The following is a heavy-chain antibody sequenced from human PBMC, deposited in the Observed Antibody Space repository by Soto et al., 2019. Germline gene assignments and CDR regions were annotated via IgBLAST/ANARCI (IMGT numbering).Heavy chain of an antibody. Sequence: ASVKVSCKASGYTFTSYDINWVRQATGQGLEWMGWMNPNSGNTGYAQKFQGRVTMTRNTSISTAYMELSSLRSEDTAVYYCARGRGFCSRTSCYYWLDPWGQGPLVTVYS. V-gene: IGHV1-8*01. CDR3: ARGRGFCSRTSCYYWLDP. D-gene: IGHD2-2*01. CDR1: GYTFTSYD. CDR2: MNPNSGNT. J-gene: IGHJ5*02.